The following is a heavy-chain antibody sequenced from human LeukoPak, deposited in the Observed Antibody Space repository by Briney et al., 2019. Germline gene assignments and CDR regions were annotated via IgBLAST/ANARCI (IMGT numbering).Heavy chain of an antibody. V-gene: IGHV3-30-3*01. CDR3: ASSSSWYVEQPFDY. CDR2: ISYDGSNK. D-gene: IGHD6-13*01. CDR1: GFTFGDYA. J-gene: IGHJ4*02. Sequence: GGSLRLSCTTSGFTFGDYAMHWVRQAPGKGLEWVAVISYDGSNKYYADSVKGRFTISRDNSKNTLYLQMNSLRAEDTAVYYCASSSSWYVEQPFDYWGQGTLVTVSS.